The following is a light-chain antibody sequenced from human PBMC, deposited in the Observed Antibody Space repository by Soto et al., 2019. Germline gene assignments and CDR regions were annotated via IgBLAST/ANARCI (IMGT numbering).Light chain of an antibody. Sequence: VLTQSPGTLSLSPGESATLSCRASQSVGSDYLAWYQQKPGQAPRILIFGASGRATGIPDRFSGSGSGADFTLSISRLEPEDFAVYYCQQYXTSPPRYTFGQGTKVDI. CDR3: QQYXTSPPRYT. CDR2: GAS. V-gene: IGKV3-20*01. CDR1: QSVGSDY. J-gene: IGKJ2*01.